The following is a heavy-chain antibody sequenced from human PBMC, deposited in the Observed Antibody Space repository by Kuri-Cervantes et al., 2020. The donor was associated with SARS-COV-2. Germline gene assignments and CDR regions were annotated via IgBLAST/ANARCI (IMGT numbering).Heavy chain of an antibody. CDR2: MRYDGTNK. J-gene: IGHJ4*02. CDR3: ARDVLLVWYGEFRGYFDY. Sequence: GESLKISCEVSGFNLSNHGMHWVRQAPGKGLEWVAYMRYDGTNKYKADSVKGRFTISRDISKNTLYLQMNSLRVEDTSVYYCARDVLLVWYGEFRGYFDYWGQGALVTVSS. CDR1: GFNLSNHG. D-gene: IGHD3-10*01. V-gene: IGHV3-30*02.